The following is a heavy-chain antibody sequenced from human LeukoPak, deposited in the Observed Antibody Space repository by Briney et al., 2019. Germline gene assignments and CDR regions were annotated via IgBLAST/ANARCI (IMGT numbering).Heavy chain of an antibody. Sequence: GASVKVSCKASGGTFSSYAISWVRQAPGQGLEWMGWINPNSGDTDYAQNFQGRVTMTRDTSISTAYMELSSLTSDDTAVYYCAARLFGELLIGPVDKWFDPWGQGTLVTVSS. J-gene: IGHJ5*02. D-gene: IGHD3-10*02. CDR3: AARLFGELLIGPVDKWFDP. V-gene: IGHV1-2*02. CDR2: INPNSGDT. CDR1: GGTFSSYA.